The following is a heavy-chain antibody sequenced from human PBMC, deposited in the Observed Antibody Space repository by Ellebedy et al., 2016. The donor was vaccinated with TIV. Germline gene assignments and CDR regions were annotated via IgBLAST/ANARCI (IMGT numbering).Heavy chain of an antibody. J-gene: IGHJ4*02. CDR3: VKGQGYYGSGTYEALDY. V-gene: IGHV3-64D*06. CDR1: GSSFSSYA. Sequence: GGSLRLSXSASGSSFSSYAMHWVRQAPGKGLEYLSGISSDGGSIYYADSVKGRFTISRDNSKNTLYLQMSSLRVEDMAVYYCVKGQGYYGSGTYEALDYWGQGTLVTVSS. D-gene: IGHD3-10*01. CDR2: ISSDGGSI.